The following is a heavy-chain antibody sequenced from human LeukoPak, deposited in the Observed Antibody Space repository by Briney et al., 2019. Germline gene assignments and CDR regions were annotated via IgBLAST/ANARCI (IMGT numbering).Heavy chain of an antibody. V-gene: IGHV3-33*01. CDR1: GFTFSSYG. CDR2: IWYDGSNK. CDR3: ARTGIRGGMDV. D-gene: IGHD1-14*01. J-gene: IGHJ6*02. Sequence: GGSLRLSCAASGFTFSSYGMHWVRQAPGKGLEWVAVIWYDGSNKYYADSVKGRFTISRDNSKNTLYLQMNSLRAEGTAVYYCARTGIRGGMDVWGQGTTVTVSS.